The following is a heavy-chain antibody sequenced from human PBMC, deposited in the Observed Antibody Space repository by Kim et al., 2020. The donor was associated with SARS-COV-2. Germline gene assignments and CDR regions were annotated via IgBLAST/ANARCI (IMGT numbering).Heavy chain of an antibody. D-gene: IGHD3-10*01. CDR2: IDRTSSNI. CDR3: MRAVRGDRDHRDDY. V-gene: IGHV3-48*04. CDR1: GFSLSGYC. J-gene: IGHJ4*02. Sequence: GGSLRLSCAVSGFSLSGYCMHWVRQAPGKGLEWVSYIDRTSSNINYVDAVRGRFTISRDNAKNSLYLQMYSLGAEDTAVYYSMRAVRGDRDHRDDYWRKG.